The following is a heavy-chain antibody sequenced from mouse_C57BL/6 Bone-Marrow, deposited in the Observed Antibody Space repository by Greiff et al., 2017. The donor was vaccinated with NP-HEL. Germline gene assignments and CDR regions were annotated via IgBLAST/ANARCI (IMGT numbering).Heavy chain of an antibody. CDR3: ARWNYYGSSWGFAY. J-gene: IGHJ3*01. CDR1: GYTFTSYG. Sequence: VQLQQSGAELARPGASVKLSCKASGYTFTSYGISWVKQRTGQGLEWIGEIYPRSGNTYYNEKFKGKATLTADKSSSTAYMELRSLTSEDSAVYFWARWNYYGSSWGFAYWGQGTLVTVSA. CDR2: IYPRSGNT. V-gene: IGHV1-81*01. D-gene: IGHD1-1*01.